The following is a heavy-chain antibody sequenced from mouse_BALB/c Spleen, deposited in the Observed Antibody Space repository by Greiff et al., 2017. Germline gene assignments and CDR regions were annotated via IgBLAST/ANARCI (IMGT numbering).Heavy chain of an antibody. V-gene: IGHV5-9-4*01. D-gene: IGHD1-1*01. CDR2: ISSGGSYT. CDR3: ARGTDYYGSSKGYAMDY. Sequence: VMLVESGGGLVKPGGSLKLSCAASGFTFSSYAMSWVRQSPEKRLEWVAEISSGGSYTYYPDTVTGRFTISRDNAKNTLYLEMSSLRSEDTAMYYCARGTDYYGSSKGYAMDYWGQGTSVTVSS. J-gene: IGHJ4*01. CDR1: GFTFSSYA.